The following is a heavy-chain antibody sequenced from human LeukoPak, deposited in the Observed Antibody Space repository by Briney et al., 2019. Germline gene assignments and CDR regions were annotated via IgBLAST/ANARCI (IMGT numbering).Heavy chain of an antibody. CDR2: IKRDGSEK. Sequence: GGSLRLSCAASGFTFSSYSMNWVRQAPGKGLEWVANIKRDGSEKYYVDSVKGRFTISTDNAKNSLYLQMNSLRAEDTAVYYCAELGITMIGGVWGKGTTVTISS. D-gene: IGHD3-10*02. CDR3: AELGITMIGGV. CDR1: GFTFSSYS. J-gene: IGHJ6*04. V-gene: IGHV3-7*01.